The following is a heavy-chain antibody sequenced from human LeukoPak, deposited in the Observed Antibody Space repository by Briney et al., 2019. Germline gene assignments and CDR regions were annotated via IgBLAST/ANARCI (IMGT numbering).Heavy chain of an antibody. J-gene: IGHJ4*02. V-gene: IGHV3-23*01. CDR2: ISGSGGST. D-gene: IGHD2-2*01. CDR1: GFTFSSYA. CDR3: ARGRYCSSTSCPALFDY. Sequence: GGSLRLSCAASGFTFSSYAMSWVRQAPGKGLEWVSAISGSGGSTYYADSVKGRFTISRDNAKNSLYLQMNSLRAEDTAVYYCARGRYCSSTSCPALFDYWGQGTLVTVSS.